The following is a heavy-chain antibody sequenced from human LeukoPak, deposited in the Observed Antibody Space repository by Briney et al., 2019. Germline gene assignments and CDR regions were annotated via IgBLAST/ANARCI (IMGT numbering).Heavy chain of an antibody. CDR1: GDSISSGNYY. D-gene: IGHD2-2*02. V-gene: IGHV4-61*02. CDR3: ASRCSRTGCYKGFDP. J-gene: IGHJ5*02. CDR2: IYTSGNT. Sequence: SETLSLTCTVSGDSISSGNYYWSWIRQPAGKGLEWIGRIYTSGNTDYNPSLKSRVTISVDTSKNQFSLKLSSVTAADTAVYYCASRCSRTGCYKGFDPWGQGTLVTVSS.